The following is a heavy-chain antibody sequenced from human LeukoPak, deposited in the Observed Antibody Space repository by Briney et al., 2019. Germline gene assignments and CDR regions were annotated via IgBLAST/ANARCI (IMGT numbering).Heavy chain of an antibody. CDR2: TYYRSTWYN. V-gene: IGHV6-1*01. J-gene: IGHJ5*02. Sequence: SQTLSLTCAISGDSFTSNSVTWNWIRQSPSRGLEWLGRTYYRSTWYNDYAVSVRGRITVNPDTSKNQFSLHLNSVTPEDTAVYYCARRLTQYDCFDPWGQGILVTVSS. D-gene: IGHD2-2*01. CDR1: GDSFTSNSVT. CDR3: ARRLTQYDCFDP.